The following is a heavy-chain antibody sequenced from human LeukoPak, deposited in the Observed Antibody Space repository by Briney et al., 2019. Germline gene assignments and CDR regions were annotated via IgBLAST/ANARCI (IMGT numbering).Heavy chain of an antibody. V-gene: IGHV3-48*03. D-gene: IGHD6-13*01. CDR1: GFTFSSYE. J-gene: IGHJ4*02. Sequence: EGSLRLSCAASGFTFSSYEMNWVRQAPGKGLEWVSYSSSSGGTRYYADSVKGRFTISRDNAKNALYLQMNSLRVEDTAVYYCARGDYSSSKIRNFDYWGQGTLVTVSS. CDR3: ARGDYSSSKIRNFDY. CDR2: SSSSGGTR.